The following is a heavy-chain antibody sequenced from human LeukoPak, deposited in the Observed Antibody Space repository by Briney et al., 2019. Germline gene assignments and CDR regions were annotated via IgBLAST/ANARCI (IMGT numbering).Heavy chain of an antibody. D-gene: IGHD2-21*02. CDR1: GFTFSSYE. CDR3: ARDGDCGGACGNGFDI. J-gene: IGHJ3*02. V-gene: IGHV3-48*03. CDR2: ISSSGSTI. Sequence: GGSLRLSCAASGFTFSSYEMNWVRQGPGKGLGSGSYISSSGSTIYYADSVKGRFTISRDNAKNSLYLQMNSLRAEDTAVYYCARDGDCGGACGNGFDIWGQGTMVTVSS.